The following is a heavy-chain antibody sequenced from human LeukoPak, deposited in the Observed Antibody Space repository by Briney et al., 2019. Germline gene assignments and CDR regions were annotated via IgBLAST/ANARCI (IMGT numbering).Heavy chain of an antibody. CDR1: GGSISSGGYS. D-gene: IGHD2-15*01. Sequence: SETLSLTCAVSGGSISSGGYSWGWIRQPPGKGLEWIGSIYHSGSTYYNPSLKSRVTISVDTSKNQFSLKLSSVTAADTAVYYCARLPGNYYFDYWGQGTLVTVSS. CDR2: IYHSGST. J-gene: IGHJ4*02. V-gene: IGHV4-30-2*03. CDR3: ARLPGNYYFDY.